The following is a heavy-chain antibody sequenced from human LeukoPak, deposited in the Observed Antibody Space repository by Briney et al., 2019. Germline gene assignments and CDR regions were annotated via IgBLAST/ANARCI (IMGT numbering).Heavy chain of an antibody. CDR2: IQQDGSEK. V-gene: IGHV3-7*01. D-gene: IGHD4-17*01. Sequence: GGSLRLSCAASGFTFCSYWLSWVRQPPGKGLEWVANIQQDGSEKNYVDSVKGRFTISRDNGKNSLYLQMNSLRAEDTAVYYCARPHLDHGVLFDYWGQGTLVTVSS. CDR3: ARPHLDHGVLFDY. J-gene: IGHJ4*02. CDR1: GFTFCSYW.